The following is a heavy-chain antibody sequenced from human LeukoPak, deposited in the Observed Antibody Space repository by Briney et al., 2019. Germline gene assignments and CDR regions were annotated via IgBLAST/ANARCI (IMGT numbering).Heavy chain of an antibody. J-gene: IGHJ6*02. CDR3: ARDPLRSTWSTYNNAMDV. D-gene: IGHD6-13*01. CDR1: GYSFTSYA. CDR2: NSAYNGNT. Sequence: ASVKVSCKASGYSFTSYAINWVRQAPGQGLVWVGRNSAYNGNTDYAQKVQGRVTMTTDASTSTAHMELASLTSDDTAVYYCARDPLRSTWSTYNNAMDVWGQGTTVTVS. V-gene: IGHV1-18*04.